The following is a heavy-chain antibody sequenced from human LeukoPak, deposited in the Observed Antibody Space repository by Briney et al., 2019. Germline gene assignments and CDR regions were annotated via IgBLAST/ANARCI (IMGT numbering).Heavy chain of an antibody. CDR1: GGSISSGSYY. D-gene: IGHD3-10*01. V-gene: IGHV4-61*02. CDR3: ARRRITMVRGVITRREYNWFDP. Sequence: SQTLSLTCTVSGGSISSGSYYWSWIRQPAGKGLEWIGRIYTSGSTNYNPSLKSRVTISVDTSKNQFSLKLSSVTAADTAVYYCARRRITMVRGVITRREYNWFDPWGQGTLVTVSS. CDR2: IYTSGST. J-gene: IGHJ5*02.